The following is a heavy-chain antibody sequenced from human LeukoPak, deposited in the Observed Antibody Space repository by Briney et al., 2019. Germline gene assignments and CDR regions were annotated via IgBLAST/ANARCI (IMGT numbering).Heavy chain of an antibody. J-gene: IGHJ5*02. V-gene: IGHV4-39*01. CDR1: VGSISSTSSS. D-gene: IGHD4-17*01. Sequence: SSETLSLTCTVSVGSISSTSSSWGWIRQPPGKGLEWIGSISYTGDTYYTPSLKSRVTISVDSSQNQFSLKLNYVTAADTAIYYCSRLPTGFPNWFHPWGQGTLVAVSS. CDR3: SRLPTGFPNWFHP. CDR2: ISYTGDT.